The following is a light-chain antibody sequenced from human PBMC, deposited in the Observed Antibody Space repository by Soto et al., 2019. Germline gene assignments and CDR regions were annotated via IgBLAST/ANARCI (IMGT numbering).Light chain of an antibody. J-gene: IGLJ1*01. Sequence: PASVSGSPGQSNTISCTGTSSDVGGYNYVSWSQQHPGKAPKLMIYEVSNRPSGVSNRFSGSKSGNTASLTISGLQAEDEADYYCSSYTTTNTDVFGTGTKVTVL. CDR2: EVS. V-gene: IGLV2-14*01. CDR1: SSDVGGYNY. CDR3: SSYTTTNTDV.